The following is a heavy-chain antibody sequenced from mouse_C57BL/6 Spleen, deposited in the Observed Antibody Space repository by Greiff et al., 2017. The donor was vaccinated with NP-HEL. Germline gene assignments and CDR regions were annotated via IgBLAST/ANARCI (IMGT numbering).Heavy chain of an antibody. CDR1: GFTFSSYA. CDR3: ARNPLGGGSYYFDY. D-gene: IGHD4-1*01. J-gene: IGHJ2*01. Sequence: EVKLMESGGGLVKPGGSLKLSCAASGFTFSSYAMSWVRQTPEKRLEWVATISDGGSYTYYLDNVKGRFTISRDNAKNNLYLQMSHLKSEDTAMDYCARNPLGGGSYYFDYWGQGTTLTVSS. CDR2: ISDGGSYT. V-gene: IGHV5-4*03.